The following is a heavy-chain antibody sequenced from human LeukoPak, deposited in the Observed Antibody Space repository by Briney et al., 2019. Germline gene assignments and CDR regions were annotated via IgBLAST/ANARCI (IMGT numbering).Heavy chain of an antibody. J-gene: IGHJ4*02. CDR2: FDPEDGET. Sequence: ASVKVSCKVSGYTLTELSMHWVRQAPGKGLEWMGGFDPEDGETIYAQKFQGRVTMTEDTSTDTAYMELSSLRSEDTAVYYCATTRRAQLRFLEWFLPDRYWGQGTLVTVSS. V-gene: IGHV1-24*01. CDR1: GYTLTELS. D-gene: IGHD3-3*01. CDR3: ATTRRAQLRFLEWFLPDRY.